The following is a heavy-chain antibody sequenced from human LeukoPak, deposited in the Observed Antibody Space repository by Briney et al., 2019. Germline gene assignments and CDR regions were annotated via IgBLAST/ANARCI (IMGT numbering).Heavy chain of an antibody. CDR2: IRGGGGST. V-gene: IGHV3-23*01. J-gene: IGHJ4*02. Sequence: GGSLRLLCAASGLTSSSHAMSWVRQAPGKWMEWVSAIRGGGGSTYYAASVKGRFPISRDNSKNTLYLQMNSLRAEDTAVYYCAKLSRVTMIVVDYWGQGTLVTVSS. CDR3: AKLSRVTMIVVDY. CDR1: GLTSSSHA. D-gene: IGHD3-22*01.